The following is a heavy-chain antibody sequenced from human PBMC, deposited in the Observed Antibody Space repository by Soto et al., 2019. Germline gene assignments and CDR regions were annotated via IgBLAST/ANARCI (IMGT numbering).Heavy chain of an antibody. CDR1: GGSISSYY. D-gene: IGHD3-9*01. CDR2: IYYSGST. CDR3: ARYDYDILRLDY. J-gene: IGHJ4*02. Sequence: PSETLSLTCTVSGGSISSYYWSWIRQPPGKGLEWIGYIYYSGSTNYNPSLKSRVTISVDTSKNQFSLKLSSVTAADTAVYYCARYDYDILRLDYCGQGPLATVAS. V-gene: IGHV4-59*08.